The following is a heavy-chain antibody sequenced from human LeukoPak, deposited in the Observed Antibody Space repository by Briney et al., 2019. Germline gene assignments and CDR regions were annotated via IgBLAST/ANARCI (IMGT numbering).Heavy chain of an antibody. CDR1: GGSISSSSYY. V-gene: IGHV4-39*01. Sequence: SETLSLTCTVSGGSISSSSYYWGWIRQPPGKGLEWIGSIYYSGSTYYNPSLKSRVTISVDTSKNQFSLKLSSVTAADTAVYYCASFVLGDTAMVSRSPLYYFDYWGQGTLVTVSS. CDR3: ASFVLGDTAMVSRSPLYYFDY. J-gene: IGHJ4*02. CDR2: IYYSGST. D-gene: IGHD5-18*01.